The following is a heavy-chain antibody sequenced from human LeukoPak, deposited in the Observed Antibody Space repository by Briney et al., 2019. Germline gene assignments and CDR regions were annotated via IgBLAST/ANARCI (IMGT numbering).Heavy chain of an antibody. D-gene: IGHD3-16*01. V-gene: IGHV1-18*01. CDR2: ISAYNGNT. CDR3: ARDIPGEGSLDASDI. J-gene: IGHJ3*02. Sequence: ASVKVSCKASGYTFTSYGISWVRQAPGQGLEWMGWISAYNGNTNYAQKLQGRVTMTTDTSTSTAYMELRSLRSDDTAVYYCARDIPGEGSLDASDIWGQGTMVTVSS. CDR1: GYTFTSYG.